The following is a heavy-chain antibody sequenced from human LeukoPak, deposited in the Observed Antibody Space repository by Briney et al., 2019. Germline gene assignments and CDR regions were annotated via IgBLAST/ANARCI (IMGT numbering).Heavy chain of an antibody. CDR3: AKEYYYGSGSYYPLFDY. D-gene: IGHD3-10*01. CDR2: ISWNSGSI. V-gene: IGHV3-9*01. Sequence: GGSLRLSCAASGFTFDDYAMHWVRQAPGKGLEWVSGISWNSGSIGYADSVKGRFTISRDNAKNSLYLQMNSLRAEDTAVYYCAKEYYYGSGSYYPLFDYWGQGTLVTVSS. CDR1: GFTFDDYA. J-gene: IGHJ4*02.